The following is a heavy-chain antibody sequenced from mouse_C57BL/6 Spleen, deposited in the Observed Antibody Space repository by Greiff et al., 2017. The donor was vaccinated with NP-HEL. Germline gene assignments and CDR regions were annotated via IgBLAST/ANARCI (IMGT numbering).Heavy chain of an antibody. CDR1: GFTFSSYA. CDR3: AREGDYDKGGFDY. J-gene: IGHJ2*01. Sequence: EVKLVESGGGLVKPGGSLKLSCAASGFTFSSYAMSWVRQTPEKRLEWVATISDGGSYTYYPDNVKGRFTISRDNAKNNLYLQMSHLKSEDTAMYYCAREGDYDKGGFDYWGQGTTLTVSS. D-gene: IGHD2-4*01. CDR2: ISDGGSYT. V-gene: IGHV5-4*01.